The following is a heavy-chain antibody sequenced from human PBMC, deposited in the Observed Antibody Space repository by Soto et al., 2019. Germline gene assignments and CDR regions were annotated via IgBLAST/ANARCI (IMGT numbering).Heavy chain of an antibody. CDR2: INHSGST. CDR3: ARYDFWSGYYWDFDY. J-gene: IGHJ4*02. D-gene: IGHD3-3*01. CDR1: GGYFSGYY. Sequence: SETLSLTCAVYGGYFSGYYWSWIRQPPGKGLEWIGEINHSGSTNYNPSLKSRVTISVDTSKNQFSLKLSSVTAADTAVYYCARYDFWSGYYWDFDYWSQGALVTVSS. V-gene: IGHV4-34*01.